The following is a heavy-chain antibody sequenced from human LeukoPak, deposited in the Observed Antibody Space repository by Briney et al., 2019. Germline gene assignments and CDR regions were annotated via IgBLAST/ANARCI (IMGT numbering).Heavy chain of an antibody. D-gene: IGHD5-12*01. Sequence: ASVKVSCKVSGYTLSELSMHWVRQSPEEGLEWMGSFDPRDGETVYAQKFQGRVTMTEDTSTDTGYMELRSLRSDDTAVYYCARGDGYSGHGSDYWGQGTLVTVSS. V-gene: IGHV1-24*01. CDR1: GYTLSELS. CDR3: ARGDGYSGHGSDY. J-gene: IGHJ4*02. CDR2: FDPRDGET.